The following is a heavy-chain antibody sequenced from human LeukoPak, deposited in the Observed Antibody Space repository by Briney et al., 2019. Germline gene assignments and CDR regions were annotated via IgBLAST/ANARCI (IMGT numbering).Heavy chain of an antibody. CDR1: GGSISSSSYY. CDR3: ARPAGRAYCGGDCVRHWFHP. Sequence: KPSETLSLTCTVSGGSISSSSYYWGWIRQPPGKGLEWIGRIYYSGSTYYNPSLKSRVTISVDTSKNQFSLNLSSVTAPHTAVYYCARPAGRAYCGGDCVRHWFHPWGQGTLVTVSS. CDR2: IYYSGST. V-gene: IGHV4-39*01. J-gene: IGHJ5*02. D-gene: IGHD2-21*02.